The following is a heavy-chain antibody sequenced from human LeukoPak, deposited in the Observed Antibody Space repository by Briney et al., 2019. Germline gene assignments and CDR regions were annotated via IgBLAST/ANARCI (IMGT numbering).Heavy chain of an antibody. CDR3: TRRRGGTSSRDY. V-gene: IGHV4-39*01. J-gene: IGHJ4*02. Sequence: SETLSLTCTVSGGSISSGDYYWAWIRQPPGQGLEWIGNVQYSGSTYYNPSLKSRVTISLDTSKNQFSLRLSSVTTADTSMYYGTRRRGGTSSRDYWGQGTLVTVSS. CDR1: GGSISSGDYY. D-gene: IGHD6-13*01. CDR2: VQYSGST.